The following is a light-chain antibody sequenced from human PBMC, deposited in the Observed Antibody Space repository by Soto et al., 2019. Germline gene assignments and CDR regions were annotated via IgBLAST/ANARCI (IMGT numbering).Light chain of an antibody. CDR2: EGS. J-gene: IGLJ2*01. CDR1: SSDVGNYNH. CDR3: CSYAGDNTFI. Sequence: QSALTQPASVSGSPGQSITISWTGTSSDVGNYNHVSWYQHYPGKAPKLIIYEGSKRPSGVSNRFSGSKSGNTASLTISGLQAEDEADYYCCSYAGDNTFIFGGGTKLTVL. V-gene: IGLV2-23*03.